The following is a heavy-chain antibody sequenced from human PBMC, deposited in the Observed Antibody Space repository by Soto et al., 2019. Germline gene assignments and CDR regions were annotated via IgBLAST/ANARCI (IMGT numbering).Heavy chain of an antibody. D-gene: IGHD3-3*01. CDR3: AKEYYDCWSGYYTDFDI. CDR1: GFTFSSYA. CDR2: ISGSGGST. J-gene: IGHJ3*02. Sequence: GGSLRLSCAASGFTFSSYAMSWVRQAPGKGLEWVSAISGSGGSTYYADSVKGRFTISRDNSKNTLYLQMNSLRAEDTAVYYCAKEYYDCWSGYYTDFDIWGQGTMVTVSS. V-gene: IGHV3-23*01.